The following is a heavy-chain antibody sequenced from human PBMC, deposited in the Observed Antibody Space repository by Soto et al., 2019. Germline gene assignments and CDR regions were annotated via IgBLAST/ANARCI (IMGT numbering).Heavy chain of an antibody. CDR1: GFTVSNNY. V-gene: IGHV3-53*01. D-gene: IGHD3-10*01. Sequence: EVQLVESGGGLIQPGGSLRLSCAVSGFTVSNNYMSWVRQAPGKGLEGVSVIYSGGYTAYGDSVKGRFTISRDNSKNTLYLPKNSLGADARAVDSWATGRGGGGYWGQGTLVTVSS. J-gene: IGHJ4*02. CDR2: IYSGGYT. CDR3: ATGRGGGGY.